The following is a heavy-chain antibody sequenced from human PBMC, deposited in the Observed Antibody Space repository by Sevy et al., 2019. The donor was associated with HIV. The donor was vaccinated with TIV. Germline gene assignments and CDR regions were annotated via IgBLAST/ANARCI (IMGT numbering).Heavy chain of an antibody. CDR1: GFTFSSYA. Sequence: GGSLRLSCAASGFTFSSYAMHWVRQAPGKGLEWVAVISYDGSNKYYADSVKGRFTISRDNSKNTLYLQMNSLRAEDTAVYYCARGGYCSGRSCYSLYYYYGMDVWGQGTTVTVSS. D-gene: IGHD2-15*01. CDR2: ISYDGSNK. CDR3: ARGGYCSGRSCYSLYYYYGMDV. V-gene: IGHV3-30-3*01. J-gene: IGHJ6*02.